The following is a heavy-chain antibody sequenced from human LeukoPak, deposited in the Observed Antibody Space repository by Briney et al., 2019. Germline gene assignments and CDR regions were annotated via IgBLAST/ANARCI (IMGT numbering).Heavy chain of an antibody. Sequence: PGGSLRLSCAASGFTFSNYGMNWVRQAPGKGLEWVSGITGSGGNTYYADSVKGRFTISRDNAKNSLYLQMNSLRAEDTALYYCARGIAVAGHYYYMDVWGKGTTVTVSS. CDR1: GFTFSNYG. J-gene: IGHJ6*03. CDR3: ARGIAVAGHYYYMDV. V-gene: IGHV3-23*01. CDR2: ITGSGGNT. D-gene: IGHD6-19*01.